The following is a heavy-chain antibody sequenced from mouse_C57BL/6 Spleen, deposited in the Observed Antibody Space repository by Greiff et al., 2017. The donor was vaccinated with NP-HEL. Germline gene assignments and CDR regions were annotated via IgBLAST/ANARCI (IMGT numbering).Heavy chain of an antibody. CDR3: AREAGYYGAY. CDR1: GYSITSGYY. CDR2: ISYDGSN. Sequence: EVQLVESGPGLVKPSPSLSLTCSVTGYSITSGYYWNWIRQFPGNKLEWMGYISYDGSNNYNPSLKNRISITRDTSKNQFFLKLNAVTTEDTATYYCAREAGYYGAYWGQGTLVTVSA. D-gene: IGHD2-3*01. J-gene: IGHJ3*01. V-gene: IGHV3-6*01.